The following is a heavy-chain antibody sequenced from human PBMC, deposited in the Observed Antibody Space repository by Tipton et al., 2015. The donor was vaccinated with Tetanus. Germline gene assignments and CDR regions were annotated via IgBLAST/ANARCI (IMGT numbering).Heavy chain of an antibody. Sequence: SGFTFSSYGMHWVRQAPGKGLEWVAVISYDGSNKYYADSVKGRFTISRDNAQSSLFLQMNSLKAEDTALYYCAREESGGGFDYWGQGTLVTVSS. CDR1: GFTFSSYG. D-gene: IGHD3-16*01. CDR2: ISYDGSNK. V-gene: IGHV3-33*01. J-gene: IGHJ4*02. CDR3: AREESGGGFDY.